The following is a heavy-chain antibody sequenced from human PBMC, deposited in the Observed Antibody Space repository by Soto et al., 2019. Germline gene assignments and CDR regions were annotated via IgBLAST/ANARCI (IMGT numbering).Heavy chain of an antibody. D-gene: IGHD1-26*01. V-gene: IGHV3-48*03. J-gene: IGHJ3*02. CDR3: ARDLDYSGSFDI. CDR1: GFTFSSYE. Sequence: EVQLVESGGGLVQPGGSLRLSCAASGFTFSSYEMNWVRQAPGKGLEWVSYISSSGSTIYYADSVKGRFTISRDNAKNSLYLQMNSLRAEDTAVYYCARDLDYSGSFDIWGQGTMVTVSS. CDR2: ISSSGSTI.